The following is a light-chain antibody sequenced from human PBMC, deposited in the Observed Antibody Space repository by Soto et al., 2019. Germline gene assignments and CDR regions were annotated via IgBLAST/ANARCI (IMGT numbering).Light chain of an antibody. CDR1: QSVSSN. V-gene: IGKV3-15*01. J-gene: IGKJ5*01. CDR2: GAS. Sequence: EIVMTRSPATLSVSPGERATLSCRASQSVSSNLAWYQQKPGQAPRLLIYGASTRATGIPARFSGSGSGTEFTLTISSLQSEDFAVYSCQQYNNWPLSITFGQGTRLEIK. CDR3: QQYNNWPLSIT.